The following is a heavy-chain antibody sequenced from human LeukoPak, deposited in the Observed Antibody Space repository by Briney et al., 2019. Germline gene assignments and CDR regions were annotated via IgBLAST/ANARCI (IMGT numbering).Heavy chain of an antibody. D-gene: IGHD3-10*01. CDR3: AREKNVLLWFGEYRGHY. CDR1: GFTFSDYY. V-gene: IGHV3-11*01. CDR2: ISSSGSTI. J-gene: IGHJ4*02. Sequence: PGGSLRLSCAASGFTFSDYYMSWIRQAPGKGLEWVSYISSSGSTIYYADSVEGRFTISRDNAKNSLYLQMNSLRAEDTAVYYCAREKNVLLWFGEYRGHYWGQATLVTVSS.